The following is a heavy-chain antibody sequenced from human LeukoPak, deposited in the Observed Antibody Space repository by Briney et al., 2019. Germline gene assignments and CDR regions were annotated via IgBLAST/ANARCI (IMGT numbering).Heavy chain of an antibody. V-gene: IGHV4-59*01. D-gene: IGHD3-3*01. CDR3: AGKYYDFWSGHNWFDP. J-gene: IGHJ5*02. CDR1: GGSISSYY. CDR2: IYYSGST. Sequence: SETLSLTCTVSGGSISSYYWSWIRQPPGKGLEWIGYIYYSGSTNYNPSLKSRVTISVDTSKNQFSLKLSSVTAADTAVYYCAGKYYDFWSGHNWFDPWGQGTLVTVSS.